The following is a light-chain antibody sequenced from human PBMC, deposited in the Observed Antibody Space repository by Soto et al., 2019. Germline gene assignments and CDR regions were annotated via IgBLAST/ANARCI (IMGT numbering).Light chain of an antibody. Sequence: DVQMAQAPSSLSASVPDRVTITCRASQSISSYLNWYQQKPGKAPKLLIYAASSLQSGVPSRFSGSGSGTDFTLTISSLQPEDFATYYCQQSYSTPPTFGQGTEVDI. J-gene: IGKJ1*01. V-gene: IGKV1-39*01. CDR2: AAS. CDR1: QSISSY. CDR3: QQSYSTPPT.